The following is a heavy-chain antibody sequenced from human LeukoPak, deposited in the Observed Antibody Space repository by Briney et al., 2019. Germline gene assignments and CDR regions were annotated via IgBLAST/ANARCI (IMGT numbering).Heavy chain of an antibody. J-gene: IGHJ4*02. Sequence: GSLRLSCAASGFTFSSYSMNWVRQAPGKGLEWVSSISSSSSYIYYADSVKGRFTISRDNAKNSLHLQMNSLRAEDTAVYYCARGRGSYYYDSSGYGGYWGQGTLVTVSS. D-gene: IGHD3-22*01. CDR1: GFTFSSYS. V-gene: IGHV3-21*01. CDR3: ARGRGSYYYDSSGYGGY. CDR2: ISSSSSYI.